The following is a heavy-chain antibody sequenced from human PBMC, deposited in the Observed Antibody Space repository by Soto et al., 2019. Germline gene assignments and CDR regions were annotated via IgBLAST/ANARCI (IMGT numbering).Heavy chain of an antibody. CDR3: ATPSPRGVGEFGGCDFQH. V-gene: IGHV1-3*01. CDR2: INAGSGNT. CDR1: GYTFTTYP. D-gene: IGHD2-21*01. Sequence: ASVKVSCKASGYTFTTYPIHWVRQAPGQRLEWMGWINAGSGNTKYSQKLQGRVTLSRDTSASTAYMEVSSLRSEDTAVYYCATPSPRGVGEFGGCDFQHWGQGTLVTVSS. J-gene: IGHJ1*01.